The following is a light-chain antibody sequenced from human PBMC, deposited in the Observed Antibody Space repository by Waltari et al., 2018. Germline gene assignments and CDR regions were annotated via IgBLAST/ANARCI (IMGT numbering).Light chain of an antibody. CDR3: QQYGSSPRT. CDR2: AAS. CDR1: QSVSSNS. V-gene: IGKV3-20*01. Sequence: ELVLTQSPGTLSLSPGERATLSCRASQSVSSNSVAWYQQKPGQAPRLLIYAASSRATGIPDRFSGSGSGTDFTLTISRLEPEDFAVYYCQQYGSSPRTFGPGTKVDVK. J-gene: IGKJ3*01.